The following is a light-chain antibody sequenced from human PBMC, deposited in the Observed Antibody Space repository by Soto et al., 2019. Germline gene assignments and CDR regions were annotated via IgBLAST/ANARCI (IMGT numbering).Light chain of an antibody. CDR1: QSVGSY. CDR2: DAS. J-gene: IGKJ1*01. V-gene: IGKV3-11*01. CDR3: QQRGNWPVT. Sequence: EIVLTQSPATLSLSPGERATLSCRASQSVGSYFAWYQQKPGQAPRLLIYDASNRATGIPARFSGSGSGTDFSLTISTLEPDDLAVYYCQQRGNWPVTFGQGTRVDI.